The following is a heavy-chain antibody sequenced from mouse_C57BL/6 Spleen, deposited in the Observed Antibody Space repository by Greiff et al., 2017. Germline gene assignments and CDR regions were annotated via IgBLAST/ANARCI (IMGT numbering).Heavy chain of an antibody. J-gene: IGHJ4*01. CDR2: ISSGGDYI. V-gene: IGHV5-9-1*02. Sequence: EVQLVESGEGLVKPGGSLKLSCAASGFTFSSYAMSWVRQTPEKRLEWVAYISSGGDYIYYADTVKGRFTISRDNARNTLYLQMSSLKSEDTAMYYCTRVDSSGYEEAMDYWGQGTSVTVSS. CDR1: GFTFSSYA. D-gene: IGHD3-2*02. CDR3: TRVDSSGYEEAMDY.